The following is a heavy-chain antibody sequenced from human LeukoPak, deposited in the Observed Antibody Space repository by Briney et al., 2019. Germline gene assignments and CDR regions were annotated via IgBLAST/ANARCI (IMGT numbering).Heavy chain of an antibody. CDR3: AKDLETKYCIDY. CDR1: GFTFRRSA. J-gene: IGHJ4*02. Sequence: SLRLSCVTSGFTFRRSAMHWVRQAPGRGLEWIAFISYDGGTKYYADSVKGRFTISRDNFENTLSLQMDSLRAEDTAVYYCAKDLETKYCIDYWGQGTLATVSS. V-gene: IGHV3-30*18. CDR2: ISYDGGTK. D-gene: IGHD2-15*01.